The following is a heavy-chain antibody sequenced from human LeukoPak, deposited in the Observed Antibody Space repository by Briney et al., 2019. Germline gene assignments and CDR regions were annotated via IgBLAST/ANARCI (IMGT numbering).Heavy chain of an antibody. Sequence: GGSRRLSCAASGFTFSSYTMNWVRQAPGQGLEWVSSISSSSSYIYYADSVKGRFTISRDNAKNSLYLQMNSLRAEDTALYYCARDQSSSLDYWGQGTLVTVSS. V-gene: IGHV3-21*01. D-gene: IGHD6-13*01. CDR3: ARDQSSSLDY. CDR1: GFTFSSYT. J-gene: IGHJ4*02. CDR2: ISSSSSYI.